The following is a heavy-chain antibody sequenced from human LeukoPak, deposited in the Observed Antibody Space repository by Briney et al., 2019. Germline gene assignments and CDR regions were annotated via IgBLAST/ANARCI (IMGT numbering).Heavy chain of an antibody. Sequence: SVKVSCKASGGTFSSYAISWVRQAPGQGLKWMGRIIPIFGIANYAQKFQGRVTITADKSTSTAYMELSSLRSEDTAVYYCARDQRREMATTGNAFDIWGQGTMVTVSS. J-gene: IGHJ3*02. CDR1: GGTFSSYA. CDR2: IIPIFGIA. V-gene: IGHV1-69*04. D-gene: IGHD5-24*01. CDR3: ARDQRREMATTGNAFDI.